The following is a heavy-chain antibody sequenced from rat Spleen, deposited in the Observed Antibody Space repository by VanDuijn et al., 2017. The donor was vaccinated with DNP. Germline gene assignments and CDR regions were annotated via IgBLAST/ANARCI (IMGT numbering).Heavy chain of an antibody. CDR1: GFTFNNHW. V-gene: IGHV5-31*01. D-gene: IGHD1-12*03. CDR3: ARPEYDGYYPFAY. Sequence: EVQLVESGGDLVQPGRSLKLSCVGSGFTFNNHWMTWIRQVPGKGLEWVASLTGSGSTTYYPDSVKGRFTISRDNAKDTLHLQMNSLRSEDTAPYYCARPEYDGYYPFAYWGQGTLVTVSS. J-gene: IGHJ3*01. CDR2: LTGSGSTT.